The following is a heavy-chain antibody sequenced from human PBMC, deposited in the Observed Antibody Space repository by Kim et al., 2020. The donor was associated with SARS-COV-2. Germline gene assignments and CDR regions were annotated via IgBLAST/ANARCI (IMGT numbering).Heavy chain of an antibody. D-gene: IGHD5-12*01. Sequence: KSRVTISVDASKNQFSLKLSSVTAADTAVYYCARDRSGYEFGAPTYGMDVWGRGTTVTVSS. V-gene: IGHV4-31*02. CDR3: ARDRSGYEFGAPTYGMDV. J-gene: IGHJ6*02.